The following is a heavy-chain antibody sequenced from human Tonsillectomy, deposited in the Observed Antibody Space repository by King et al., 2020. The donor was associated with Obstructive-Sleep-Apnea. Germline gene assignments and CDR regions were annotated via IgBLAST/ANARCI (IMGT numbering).Heavy chain of an antibody. D-gene: IGHD4-17*01. CDR2: IYSSGST. CDR3: ARGGDYGDYRTAVGADY. J-gene: IGHJ4*02. Sequence: QLQESGPGLVKPSQTLSLTCAVSGGSISSGAYSWSWIRQPPGKGLEWIGYIYSSGSTSYNPSLKSRVTISVDPSKNQFSLKLSSVTAADTAVYYCARGGDYGDYRTAVGADYWGQGTLVTVSS. V-gene: IGHV4-30-4*07. CDR1: GGSISSGAYS.